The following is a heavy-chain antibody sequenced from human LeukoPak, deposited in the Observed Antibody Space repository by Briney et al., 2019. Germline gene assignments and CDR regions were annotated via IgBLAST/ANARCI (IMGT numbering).Heavy chain of an antibody. CDR2: ISAYNGNT. J-gene: IGHJ4*02. D-gene: IGHD3-22*01. CDR1: GYTFTSYG. CDR3: ASVDYDSSQYYFDY. Sequence: RRASVKVSCKASGYTFTSYGISWVRQAPGQGLEWMGWISAYNGNTNCAQKLQGRVTMTTDTSTSTAYMELRSLRSDDTAVYYCASVDYDSSQYYFDYWGQGTLVTVSS. V-gene: IGHV1-18*01.